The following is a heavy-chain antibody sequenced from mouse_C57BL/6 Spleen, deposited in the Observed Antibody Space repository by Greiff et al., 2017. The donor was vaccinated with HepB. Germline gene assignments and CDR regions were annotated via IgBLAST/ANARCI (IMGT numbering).Heavy chain of an antibody. CDR2: IDPSDSYT. D-gene: IGHD2-4*01. CDR3: ARRDYYDYDGIFAD. V-gene: IGHV1-69*01. CDR1: GYTFTSYW. J-gene: IGHJ3*01. Sequence: QVQLQQPGAELVMPGASVKLSCKASGYTFTSYWMHWVKQRPGQGLEWIGEIDPSDSYTNYNQKFKGKSTLTVDKSSSTAYMQLSSLTSEDSAVYYCARRDYYDYDGIFADWGQGTLVTVSA.